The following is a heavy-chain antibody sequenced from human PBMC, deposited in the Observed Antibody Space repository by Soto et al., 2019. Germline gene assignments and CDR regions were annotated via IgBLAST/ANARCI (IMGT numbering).Heavy chain of an antibody. V-gene: IGHV3-33*01. D-gene: IGHD3-10*01. J-gene: IGHJ6*02. CDR2: IWYDGSNK. CDR3: ARTMVRGVNRLDF. Sequence: PGGSLRLSCAASGFTFSSYGMHWVRQAPGKGLEWVAVIWYDGSNKYYADSVKGRFTISRDSSKNTLYLQMNSLRAEDTAVYYCARTMVRGVNRLDFRGQGTTVTVSS. CDR1: GFTFSSYG.